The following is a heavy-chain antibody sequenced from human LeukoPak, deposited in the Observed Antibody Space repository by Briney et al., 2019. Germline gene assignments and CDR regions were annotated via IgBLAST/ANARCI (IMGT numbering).Heavy chain of an antibody. V-gene: IGHV1-18*01. J-gene: IGHJ6*03. CDR3: ARDLIVPAAHNYMDV. CDR1: GYTFTSYG. D-gene: IGHD2-2*01. CDR2: ISAYNGNT. Sequence: VASVKVSCKASGYTFTSYGISWVRQAPGQGLEWMGWISAYNGNTNYAQKLQGRVTMTTDTSTSTAYMELSSLRSEDTAVYYCARDLIVPAAHNYMDVWGQGTTVTVSS.